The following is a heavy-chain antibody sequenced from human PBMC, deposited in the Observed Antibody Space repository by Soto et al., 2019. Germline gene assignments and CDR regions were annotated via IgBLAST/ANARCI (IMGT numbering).Heavy chain of an antibody. V-gene: IGHV4-30-4*01. J-gene: IGHJ3*02. CDR2: IYYSGST. Sequence: KSSETLSLTCTVSGGPISSGDYYWSWIRQPPGKGLEWIGYIYYSGSTYYNPSLKSRVTISVDTSKNQFSLKLSSVTAADTAVYYCARDRSSSVDAFDIWGQGTMVTVSS. CDR1: GGPISSGDYY. CDR3: ARDRSSSVDAFDI.